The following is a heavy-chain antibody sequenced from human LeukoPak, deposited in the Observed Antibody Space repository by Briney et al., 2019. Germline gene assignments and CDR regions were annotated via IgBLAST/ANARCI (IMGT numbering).Heavy chain of an antibody. V-gene: IGHV1-3*02. Sequence: ASVKVSCKASGYTFTSYAMHWVRQAAGQRLEWRGWSNAGNGNTKYSQEFQGRVTMTRDTSTSTVYMELSSLRSEDTAVYYCARAVSGSSSWFYNWFDPWGQGTLVTVSS. D-gene: IGHD6-13*01. CDR3: ARAVSGSSSWFYNWFDP. CDR2: SNAGNGNT. J-gene: IGHJ5*02. CDR1: GYTFTSYA.